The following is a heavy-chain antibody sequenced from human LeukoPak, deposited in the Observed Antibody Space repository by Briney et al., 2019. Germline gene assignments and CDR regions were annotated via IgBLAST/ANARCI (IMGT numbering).Heavy chain of an antibody. CDR1: GFTFSSCG. Sequence: QPGGSLRLSCAASGFTFSSCGMHWVRQAPGKGLEWVAFIRYDGSNKYYADSVKGRFTISRDNAKNSLYLQMNSLRAEDTAVYYCARDQYQVYWGQGTLVTVSS. J-gene: IGHJ4*02. CDR2: IRYDGSNK. V-gene: IGHV3-30*02. CDR3: ARDQYQVY. D-gene: IGHD4-11*01.